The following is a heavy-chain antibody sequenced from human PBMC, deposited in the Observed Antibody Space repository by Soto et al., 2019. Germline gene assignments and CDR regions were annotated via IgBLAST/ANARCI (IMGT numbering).Heavy chain of an antibody. CDR2: ISAYNGNT. J-gene: IGHJ6*03. V-gene: IGHV1-18*01. CDR1: GYTFTSYG. D-gene: IGHD7-27*01. Sequence: QVQLVQSGAEVKKPGAPVKVSCKASGYTFTSYGISWVRQAPGQGLEWMGWISAYNGNTNYAQKLQGRVTMTTDTATSTAYMELRSLRSDDTAVYYCARILGIGQFYYYYYYMDVWGKGTTVTVSS. CDR3: ARILGIGQFYYYYYYMDV.